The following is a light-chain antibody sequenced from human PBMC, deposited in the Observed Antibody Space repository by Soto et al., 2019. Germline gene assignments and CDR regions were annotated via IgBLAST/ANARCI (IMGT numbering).Light chain of an antibody. Sequence: EIVMTQSPATLSVSPGERATLSCRASQSVSSNLAWYQQKPGQAPRLLIYDASTRATDIPARFSGSGSGADFTLTISSLQPEDFATYYCQQSYSVPLTFGQGTKVDIK. V-gene: IGKV3-15*01. J-gene: IGKJ1*01. CDR2: DAS. CDR1: QSVSSN. CDR3: QQSYSVPLT.